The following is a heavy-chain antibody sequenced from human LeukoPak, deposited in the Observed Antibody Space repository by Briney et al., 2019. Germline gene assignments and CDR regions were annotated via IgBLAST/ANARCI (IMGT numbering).Heavy chain of an antibody. CDR1: GYTFTSYD. V-gene: IGHV1-8*01. J-gene: IGHJ4*02. CDR2: MNPNSGNT. D-gene: IGHD1-26*01. CDR3: ARCRRGGRKYYFDY. Sequence: ASVKVSCKASGYTFTSYDINWVRQATGQGLEWMGWMNPNSGNTVYAQKFQGRVTMTRNTSISTAYMELSSLRSEDTAVYYCARCRRGGRKYYFDYWGQGTLVTVSS.